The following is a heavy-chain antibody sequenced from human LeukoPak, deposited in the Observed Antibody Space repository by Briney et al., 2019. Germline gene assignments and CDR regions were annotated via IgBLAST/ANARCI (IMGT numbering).Heavy chain of an antibody. Sequence: SETLSLTCTVSGYSISSGYYWGWIRQPPGKGLEWIGSIYHSGSTYYNPSLKSRVTISVDTSKNQFSLKLSSVTAADTAVYYCARDRTDTAMVQANDYWGQGTLVTVSS. CDR3: ARDRTDTAMVQANDY. CDR2: IYHSGST. J-gene: IGHJ4*02. CDR1: GYSISSGYY. V-gene: IGHV4-38-2*02. D-gene: IGHD5-18*01.